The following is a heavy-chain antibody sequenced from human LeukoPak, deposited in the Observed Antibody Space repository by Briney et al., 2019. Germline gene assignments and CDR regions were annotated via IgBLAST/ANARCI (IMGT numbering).Heavy chain of an antibody. D-gene: IGHD2-15*01. V-gene: IGHV1-2*02. Sequence: ASVKVSCKASGYTFTGYYMRWVRQAPGQGLEWMGWINPNSGGTNYAQKFQGRVTMTGDTSIGTAYMELSRLRSDDTAVYYCAVDCSGGSCYGDWGQGTLVTVSS. CDR1: GYTFTGYY. CDR3: AVDCSGGSCYGD. CDR2: INPNSGGT. J-gene: IGHJ4*02.